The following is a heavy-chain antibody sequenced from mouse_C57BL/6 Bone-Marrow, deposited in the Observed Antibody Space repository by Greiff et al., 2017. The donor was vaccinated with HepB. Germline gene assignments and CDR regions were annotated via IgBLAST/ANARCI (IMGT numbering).Heavy chain of an antibody. Sequence: EVQVVESEGGLVQPGSSMKLSCTASGFTFSDYYMAWVRQAPEKGLEWVANINYDGSSTYYLGSLKSRFIISSDNAKNILYLQMSSLKSEDTATYYRAIDWVYYGSSYWYFDVWGTGTTVTVSS. V-gene: IGHV5-16*01. CDR1: GFTFSDYY. CDR3: AIDWVYYGSSYWYFDV. J-gene: IGHJ1*03. D-gene: IGHD1-1*01. CDR2: INYDGSST.